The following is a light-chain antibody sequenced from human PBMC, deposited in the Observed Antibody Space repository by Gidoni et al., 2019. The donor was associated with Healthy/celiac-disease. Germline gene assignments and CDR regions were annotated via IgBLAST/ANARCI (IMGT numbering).Light chain of an antibody. CDR1: SSDVGGYNY. CDR2: DVS. V-gene: IGLV2-14*03. CDR3: SSYTSSSTWV. J-gene: IGLJ3*02. Sequence: QSALTQPASVSGSPGQSITISCTGTSSDVGGYNYAYWYQHNTGKAPKLMIFDVSNPPSGVANRFSGAKSGNTASLTISGIQAEDEAEYYGSSYTSSSTWVFGGGTKL.